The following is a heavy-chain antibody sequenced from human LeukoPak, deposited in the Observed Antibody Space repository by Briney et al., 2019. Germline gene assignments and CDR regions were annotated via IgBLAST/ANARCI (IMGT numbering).Heavy chain of an antibody. J-gene: IGHJ6*02. CDR1: GGSISSSSYY. V-gene: IGHV4-39*07. D-gene: IGHD3-10*01. CDR3: ARVKPTVWTMVRGVMGYGMDV. CDR2: IYYSGST. Sequence: SQTLSLTCTVSGGSISSSSYYWGWIRQPPGKGLEWIGSIYYSGSTYYNPSLKSRVTISVDTSKNQFSLKLSSVTAADTAVYYCARVKPTVWTMVRGVMGYGMDVWGQGTTVTVSS.